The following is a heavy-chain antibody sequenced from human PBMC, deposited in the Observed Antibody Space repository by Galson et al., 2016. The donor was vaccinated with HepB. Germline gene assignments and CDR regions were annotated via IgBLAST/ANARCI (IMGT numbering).Heavy chain of an antibody. D-gene: IGHD1-14*01. J-gene: IGHJ4*02. CDR1: GGSLSNSY. CDR2: IYYSGST. V-gene: IGHV4-59*01. Sequence: SETLSLTCSVSGGSLSNSYWSWVRQPPQKGLEWIGYIYYSGSTNYNPSLKSRVTISVDTSRNQFSLQMTSMTAADTAVYYCARGGPDLSWAPMLHDYWGQGTPVTVSS. CDR3: ARGGPDLSWAPMLHDY.